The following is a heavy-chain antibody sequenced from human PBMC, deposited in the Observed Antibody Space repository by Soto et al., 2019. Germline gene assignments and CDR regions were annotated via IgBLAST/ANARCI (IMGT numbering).Heavy chain of an antibody. Sequence: QVQLQDAGPGLVKPSQTLSLTGTVSGGSISSGGYYWSGIRRHPGKGLEWIGYIYYSGSTYYNPSLKSRVNRSVDTSQNQFSLKLSSVTAADTAVYSWAIYDSSGSRGVQHWGQGTLVTFSS. D-gene: IGHD3-22*01. CDR1: GGSISSGGYY. J-gene: IGHJ1*01. CDR2: IYYSGST. V-gene: IGHV4-31*03. CDR3: AIYDSSGSRGVQH.